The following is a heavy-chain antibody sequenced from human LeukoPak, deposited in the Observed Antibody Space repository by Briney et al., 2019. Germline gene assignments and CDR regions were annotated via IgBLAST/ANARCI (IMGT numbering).Heavy chain of an antibody. CDR3: ASTLLIDSSDYYFDY. D-gene: IGHD3-22*01. CDR2: IWYDGSNK. J-gene: IGHJ4*02. Sequence: GGSLRLSCAASGFTFSSYGMHWVRQAPGKGLEWVAVIWYDGSNKYYADSVKGRFTISRDNSKNTLYLQMNSLRAEDTAVYYCASTLLIDSSDYYFDYWGQGTLVTVSS. CDR1: GFTFSSYG. V-gene: IGHV3-33*01.